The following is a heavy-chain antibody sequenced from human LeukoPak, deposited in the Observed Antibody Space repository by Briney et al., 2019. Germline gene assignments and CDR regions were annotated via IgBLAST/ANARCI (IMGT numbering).Heavy chain of an antibody. J-gene: IGHJ5*02. CDR1: GFTFTSST. CDR2: IVVARGDT. CDR3: AAVPNLHDYGANNWFDP. D-gene: IGHD4-17*01. Sequence: TSVNVSCKASGFTFTSSTIQWVRQARGQRLEWIGWIVVARGDTNYAQNFHGTVPITRDMSTTTASMELNSLTSEATAVYYCAAVPNLHDYGANNWFDPWGQGTLVTVSS. V-gene: IGHV1-58*02.